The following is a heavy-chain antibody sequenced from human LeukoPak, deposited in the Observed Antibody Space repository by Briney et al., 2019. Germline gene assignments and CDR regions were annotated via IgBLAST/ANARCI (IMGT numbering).Heavy chain of an antibody. Sequence: GGSLRLPCAASGFTFSSYGMHWVRQAPGKGLEWVAFIRYDGSNKYYADSVKGRFTISRDDSKNTLYLQMNSLRAEDTAVYYCAKASIAAAGTSFDYWGQGTLVTVSS. CDR3: AKASIAAAGTSFDY. CDR1: GFTFSSYG. D-gene: IGHD6-13*01. CDR2: IRYDGSNK. V-gene: IGHV3-30*02. J-gene: IGHJ4*02.